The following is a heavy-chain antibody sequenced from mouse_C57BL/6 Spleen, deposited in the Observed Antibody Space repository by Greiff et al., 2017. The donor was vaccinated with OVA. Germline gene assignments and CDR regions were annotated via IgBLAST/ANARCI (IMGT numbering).Heavy chain of an antibody. J-gene: IGHJ4*01. CDR3: AREGGGYYGSSGAMDY. V-gene: IGHV1-64*01. D-gene: IGHD1-1*01. CDR2: IHPNSGST. Sequence: QVQLKQPGAELVKPGASVKLSCKASGYTFTSYWMHWVKQRPGQGLEWIGMIHPNSGSTNYNEKFKSKATLTVDKSSSTAYMQLSSLTSEDSAVYYCAREGGGYYGSSGAMDYWGQGTSVTVSS. CDR1: GYTFTSYW.